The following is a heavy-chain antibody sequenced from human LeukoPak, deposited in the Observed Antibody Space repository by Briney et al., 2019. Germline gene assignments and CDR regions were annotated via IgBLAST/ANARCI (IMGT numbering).Heavy chain of an antibody. CDR1: GFTFRTYG. Sequence: PGGSLRLSCAASGFTFRTYGMSWVRQAPGKGLEWVANIKQDGSEEYYVDSVKGRFTISRDNAKNSLYLQMNSLRAEDTALYYCASSLLNYYDSSGLPDYWGQGTLVTVSS. CDR2: IKQDGSEE. V-gene: IGHV3-7*03. J-gene: IGHJ4*02. CDR3: ASSLLNYYDSSGLPDY. D-gene: IGHD3-22*01.